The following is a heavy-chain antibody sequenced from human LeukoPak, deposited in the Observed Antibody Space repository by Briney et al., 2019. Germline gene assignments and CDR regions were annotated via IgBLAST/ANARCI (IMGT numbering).Heavy chain of an antibody. CDR2: IYPGDSDT. V-gene: IGHV5-51*01. CDR1: GYSFTSYW. J-gene: IGHJ4*02. CDR3: ATTSDSSGVAFDY. D-gene: IGHD3-22*01. Sequence: GESLEISCKGSGYSFTSYWIGWVRQMPGKGLEWIGIIYPGDSDTRYSPSFQGQVTISADKSISTAYLQWSSLKASDTAMYYCATTSDSSGVAFDYWGQGTLVTVSS.